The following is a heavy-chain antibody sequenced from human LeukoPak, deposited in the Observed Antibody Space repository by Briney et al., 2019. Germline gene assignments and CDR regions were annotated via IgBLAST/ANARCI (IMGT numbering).Heavy chain of an antibody. J-gene: IGHJ4*02. V-gene: IGHV4-39*01. CDR1: GGSISSSSYY. Sequence: SSETLSLTCTVSGGSISSSSYYWGWIRQPPGKGLEWIVSIYYSGSTYYNPSLKSRVTISVDTSKNHFSLKLSSVTAADTAVYYCARQYYGSGSFNFDYWGQGTLVTVSS. D-gene: IGHD3-10*01. CDR2: IYYSGST. CDR3: ARQYYGSGSFNFDY.